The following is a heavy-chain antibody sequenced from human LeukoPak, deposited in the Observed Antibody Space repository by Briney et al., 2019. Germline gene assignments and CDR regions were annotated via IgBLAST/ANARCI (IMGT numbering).Heavy chain of an antibody. CDR2: IRYDGSNK. V-gene: IGHV3-30*02. CDR3: AKDYYGSGSYYMGELDY. Sequence: PGGSLRLSCAASGFTFSSYGMHWVRQAPGKGLEWVAFIRYDGSNKYYADSVKGRFTISRDNSKNTLYLQMNSLRAEDTAVYYCAKDYYGSGSYYMGELDYWGQGTLVTVSS. D-gene: IGHD3-10*01. J-gene: IGHJ4*02. CDR1: GFTFSSYG.